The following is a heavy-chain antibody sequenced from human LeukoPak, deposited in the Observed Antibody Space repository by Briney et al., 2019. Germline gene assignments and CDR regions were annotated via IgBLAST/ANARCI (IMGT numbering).Heavy chain of an antibody. V-gene: IGHV3-48*03. J-gene: IGHJ4*02. CDR3: AKFRDGYNAFDY. CDR2: ISSSGSTI. Sequence: GGSLRLSCAASGFTFSSYEMNWVRQAPGKGLEWVSYISSSGSTIYYADSVKGRFTISRDNSKNTLYLQMNSLTAEDTAVYYCAKFRDGYNAFDYWGQGTLVTVSS. CDR1: GFTFSSYE. D-gene: IGHD5-24*01.